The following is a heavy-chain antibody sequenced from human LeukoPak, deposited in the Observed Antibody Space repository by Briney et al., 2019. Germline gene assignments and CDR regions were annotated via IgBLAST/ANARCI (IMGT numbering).Heavy chain of an antibody. CDR1: GGSISSNGYY. D-gene: IGHD2-2*01. V-gene: IGHV4-39*07. J-gene: IGHJ3*02. Sequence: PSETLSLTCTVSGGSISSNGYYWGWIRQPPGKGLEWIGRIYTSGSTNYNPSLKSRVTMSVDTSKNQFSLKLSSVTAADTAVYYCARAVVVPAGAFDIWGQGTMVTVSS. CDR3: ARAVVVPAGAFDI. CDR2: IYTSGST.